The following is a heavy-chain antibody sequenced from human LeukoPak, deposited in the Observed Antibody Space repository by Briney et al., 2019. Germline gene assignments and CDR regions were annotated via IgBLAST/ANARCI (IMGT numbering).Heavy chain of an antibody. CDR3: ARGDYDILTGGIDY. CDR1: GGSISSSSYY. Sequence: SETLSLTCTVSGGSISSSSYYWGWIRQPPGKGLEWIGSIYYSGSTYYNPSLKSRVTISVDTSKNQFSLKLSSVTAADTAVYYCARGDYDILTGGIDYWGQGTLVTVSS. J-gene: IGHJ4*02. CDR2: IYYSGST. V-gene: IGHV4-39*07. D-gene: IGHD3-9*01.